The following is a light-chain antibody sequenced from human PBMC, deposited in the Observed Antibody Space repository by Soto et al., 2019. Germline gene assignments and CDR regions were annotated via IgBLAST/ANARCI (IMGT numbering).Light chain of an antibody. J-gene: IGKJ1*01. CDR1: LGGSSY. V-gene: IGKV1-39*01. CDR2: AAS. CDR3: QQKRT. Sequence: DIQMTQSPSTLSGSVGDRVTITCRASLGGSSYVGWYQQKTGKAPKLLIYAASSLQSGVPSRFSGSGSGTDFTLTISSLQPEDFATYYCQQKRTFGQGTKVDIK.